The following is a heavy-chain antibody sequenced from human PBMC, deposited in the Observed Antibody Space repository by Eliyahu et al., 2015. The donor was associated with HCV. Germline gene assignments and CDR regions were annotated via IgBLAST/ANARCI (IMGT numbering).Heavy chain of an antibody. CDR1: GGSFSGYY. V-gene: IGHV4-34*01. D-gene: IGHD2-2*01. J-gene: IGHJ6*04. CDR3: ARLYDSSTSGGSGYYYGMDV. Sequence: QVQLQQWGAGLLKPSETLSLTCAVYGGSFSGYYWSWIRQPPGKGLEWIGEINHSGSTNYNPSLKSRVTISVDTSKNQFSLKLSSVTAADTAVYYCARLYDSSTSGGSGYYYGMDVWGKGTTVTVSS. CDR2: INHSGST.